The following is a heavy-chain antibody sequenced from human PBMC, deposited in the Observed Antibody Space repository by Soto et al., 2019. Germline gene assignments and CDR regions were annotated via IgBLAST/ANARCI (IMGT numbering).Heavy chain of an antibody. CDR2: IRSKAYGGTT. CDR1: GFTFGDYA. J-gene: IGHJ4*02. Sequence: GGSLRLSCTASGFTFGDYAMSWFRQAPGKGLEWVGFIRSKAYGGTTEYAASVKGRFTISRDDSKSIAYLQMNSLKTEDTAVYYCTRERSIGRGVPAAMRPIPLRDYWGQGTLVTVSS. D-gene: IGHD2-2*01. V-gene: IGHV3-49*03. CDR3: TRERSIGRGVPAAMRPIPLRDY.